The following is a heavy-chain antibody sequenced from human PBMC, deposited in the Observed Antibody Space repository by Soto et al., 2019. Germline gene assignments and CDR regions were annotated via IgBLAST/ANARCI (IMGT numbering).Heavy chain of an antibody. J-gene: IGHJ4*01. V-gene: IGHV3-23*01. CDR2: VTATAESA. CDR3: ALGRYYDSPQDL. D-gene: IGHD3-10*01. CDR1: GFTFDAYS. Sequence: LGLSCTPFGFTFDAYSMSWVSQAPGKGLEWVSAVTATAESAYYTDSVRGRFIITIDNSDNMLYLQMSSPRVEDTAIYFCALGRYYDSPQDLWGRGTQVTVSS.